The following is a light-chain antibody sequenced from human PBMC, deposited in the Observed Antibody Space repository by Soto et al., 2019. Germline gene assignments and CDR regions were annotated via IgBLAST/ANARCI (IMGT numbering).Light chain of an antibody. CDR3: QSHDTTTLV. Sequence: NFMLTQPHSVSESPGKTVTISCTRSSGSIASGFVQWYQQRPDSAPTTVIYEHDQRASGVPDRFSGSIDSSSNSASLTISGLKTEDEADYYCQSHDTTTLVFGGGTKLTVL. CDR1: SGSIASGF. J-gene: IGLJ3*02. CDR2: EHD. V-gene: IGLV6-57*03.